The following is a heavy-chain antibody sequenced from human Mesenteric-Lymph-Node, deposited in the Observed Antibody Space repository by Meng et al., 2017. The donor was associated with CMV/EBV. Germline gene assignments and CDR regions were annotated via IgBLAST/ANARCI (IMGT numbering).Heavy chain of an antibody. CDR1: GFTFSNFA. Sequence: GESLKISCEVSGFTFSNFAMTWVRQAPGKGLEYVSAISGSGGTTDYVESVRGRFTISRDNSKNIVYLQMTSLRAEDTALYYCARERGAIIPKYFHPYGMDVWGQGTTVTVSS. CDR3: ARERGAIIPKYFHPYGMDV. V-gene: IGHV3-23*01. CDR2: ISGSGGTT. J-gene: IGHJ6*02. D-gene: IGHD2-21*01.